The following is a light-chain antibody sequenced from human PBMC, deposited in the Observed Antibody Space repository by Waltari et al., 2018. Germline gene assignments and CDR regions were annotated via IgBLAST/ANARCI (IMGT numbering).Light chain of an antibody. CDR1: QIISSNY. Sequence: VLTQSPGTLSLSPGERATLSCRATQIISSNYLAWYQQKPGQAPRLLIYGASRRATGIPDRFSGSGSGTDFTLTISRLEPEDVAVYYCQQYGSVPLTFGPGTTVDLK. CDR3: QQYGSVPLT. CDR2: GAS. J-gene: IGKJ3*01. V-gene: IGKV3-20*01.